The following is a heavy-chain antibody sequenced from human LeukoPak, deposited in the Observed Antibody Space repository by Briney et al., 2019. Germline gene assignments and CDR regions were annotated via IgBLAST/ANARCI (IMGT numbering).Heavy chain of an antibody. CDR3: ASGGSVAEYFQH. V-gene: IGHV4-39*07. D-gene: IGHD3-16*01. CDR1: GGSISSSSYY. Sequence: SETLSLTCTVSGGSISSSSYYWGWIRQPPGKGLEWIGEINHSGSTNYNPSLKSRVTISVDTSKNQFSLKLSSVTAADTAVYYCASGGSVAEYFQHWGQGTLVTVSS. J-gene: IGHJ1*01. CDR2: INHSGST.